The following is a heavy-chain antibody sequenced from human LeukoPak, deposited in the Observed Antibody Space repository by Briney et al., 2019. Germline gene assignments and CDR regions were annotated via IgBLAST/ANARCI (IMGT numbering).Heavy chain of an antibody. CDR3: ARTDAYVAANP. D-gene: IGHD2-21*01. J-gene: IGHJ5*02. CDR2: VCTGGTT. Sequence: SETLSLTCTVSGHSMTTGSYYWSWIRTPAGKGLEWIGCVCTGGTTEYHSSLESRIIISMATSKNQSSMRLRSVTAAATAIYYCARTDAYVAANPWGQGTVVTVSS. CDR1: GHSMTTGSYY. V-gene: IGHV4-61*02.